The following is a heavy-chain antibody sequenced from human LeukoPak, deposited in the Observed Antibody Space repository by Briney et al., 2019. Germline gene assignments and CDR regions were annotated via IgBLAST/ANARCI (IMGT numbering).Heavy chain of an antibody. CDR2: ISYNGITK. V-gene: IGHV3-30*04. CDR1: GFTFSTHA. CDR3: ARDHGTDYDILTGDPF. Sequence: GGSLRLSCAASGFTFSTHAMHWVRQAPGKGLEWVALISYNGITKFYADSVKGRFTISRDNSKNTLYLQMNSLRAEDTAVYYCARDHGTDYDILTGDPFWGQGTLVTVSS. J-gene: IGHJ4*02. D-gene: IGHD3-9*01.